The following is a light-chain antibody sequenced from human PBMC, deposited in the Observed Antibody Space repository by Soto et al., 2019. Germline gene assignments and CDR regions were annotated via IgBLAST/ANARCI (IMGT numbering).Light chain of an antibody. CDR3: QQYGSPPLT. Sequence: EIVMTQSPATLSVSPGERATLSCRASQSIGRNLAWYQHKPGQAPRLLIYGASTGTTDIPTRFSASGSGTEFILTISSLQSEDFAVYYCQQYGSPPLTFGGGTKVDIK. CDR2: GAS. CDR1: QSIGRN. J-gene: IGKJ4*01. V-gene: IGKV3-15*01.